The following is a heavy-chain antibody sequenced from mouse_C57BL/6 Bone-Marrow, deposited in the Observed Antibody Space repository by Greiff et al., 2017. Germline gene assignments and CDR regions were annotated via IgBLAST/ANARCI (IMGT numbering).Heavy chain of an antibody. D-gene: IGHD2-3*01. J-gene: IGHJ2*01. Sequence: EVKLQESGAELVRPGASVKLSCTASGFNIKDDYIHWVKQRPEQGLEWIGWIDPEIGDTEYASKFSGKATITSDTSSNSAYLQLSSLTSENTAVYYCASFDGNYFDFWGQGTPLTVAS. V-gene: IGHV14-4*01. CDR1: GFNIKDDY. CDR2: IDPEIGDT. CDR3: ASFDGNYFDF.